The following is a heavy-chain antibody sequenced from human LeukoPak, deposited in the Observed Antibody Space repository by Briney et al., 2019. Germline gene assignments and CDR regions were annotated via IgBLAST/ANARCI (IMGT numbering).Heavy chain of an antibody. CDR1: GFTFSTYS. CDR3: ARDHQYHFDY. J-gene: IGHJ4*02. Sequence: GGSLRLSCAASGFTFSTYSMNWVRQVPGKGLECISYISSSSSIISYADSVKGRFTISGDNAKNSLYLQMNSLRDEDTAVYYCARDHQYHFDYWGQGTLVTVSS. V-gene: IGHV3-48*02. D-gene: IGHD4-11*01. CDR2: ISSSSSII.